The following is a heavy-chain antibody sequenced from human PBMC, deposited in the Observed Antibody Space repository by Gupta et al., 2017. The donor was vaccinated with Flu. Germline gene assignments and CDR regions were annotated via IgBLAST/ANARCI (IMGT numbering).Heavy chain of an antibody. Sequence: EVQLVESGGGLVKPGGSLRLSCAASGFTFSSYSMNWVRQAPGKGLEWVSSISSSSSYIYYADSVKGRFTISRDNAKNSLYLQMNSLRAEDTAVYYCARAQYYDSSGYQLGGVGFHYWGQGTLVTVSS. CDR1: GFTFSSYS. J-gene: IGHJ4*02. CDR2: ISSSSSYI. CDR3: ARAQYYDSSGYQLGGVGFHY. D-gene: IGHD3-22*01. V-gene: IGHV3-21*01.